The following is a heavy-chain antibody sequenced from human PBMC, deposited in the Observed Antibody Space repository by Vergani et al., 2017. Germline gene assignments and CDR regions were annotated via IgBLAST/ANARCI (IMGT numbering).Heavy chain of an antibody. CDR3: AGGGGGIAVAGGYNWFDP. V-gene: IGHV1-69*01. Sequence: QVQLVQSGAEVKKPGSSVKVSCKASGGTFSSYAISWVRQAPGQGLEWMGGIIPIFGTANYAQKFQGRVTTTADESTSTAYMELSSLRSEDTAVYYCAGGGGGIAVAGGYNWFDPWGQGTLVTVSS. D-gene: IGHD6-19*01. CDR2: IIPIFGTA. CDR1: GGTFSSYA. J-gene: IGHJ5*02.